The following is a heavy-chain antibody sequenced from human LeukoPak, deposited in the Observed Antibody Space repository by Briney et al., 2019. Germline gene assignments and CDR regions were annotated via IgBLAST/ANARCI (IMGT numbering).Heavy chain of an antibody. Sequence: GGSLRLSCAASGFTYSSYGMNWIRQAPGKGLEWVSSISSSSSYIYYADSVKGRFTISRDNAKNSLYLQMNSLRAEDTAVYYFARGVERWLQLGGFDYWGQGTWVPVSS. CDR2: ISSSSSYI. D-gene: IGHD5-24*01. J-gene: IGHJ4*02. CDR1: GFTYSSYG. CDR3: ARGVERWLQLGGFDY. V-gene: IGHV3-21*01.